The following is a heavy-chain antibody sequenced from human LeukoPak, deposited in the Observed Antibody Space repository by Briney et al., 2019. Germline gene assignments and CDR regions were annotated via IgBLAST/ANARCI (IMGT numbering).Heavy chain of an antibody. CDR3: ARDLRGPRDS. V-gene: IGHV3-74*01. D-gene: IGHD3-10*01. J-gene: IGHJ4*02. Sequence: GGSLRLSCAASGFTFSSYWMYWVRQGPGKGLVWVSNINTGGSIRNYADSVKGRFTISRDNAKETLYLQMDSLRAEDTAVYYCARDLRGPRDSWGQGTLVIVSS. CDR2: INTGGSIR. CDR1: GFTFSSYW.